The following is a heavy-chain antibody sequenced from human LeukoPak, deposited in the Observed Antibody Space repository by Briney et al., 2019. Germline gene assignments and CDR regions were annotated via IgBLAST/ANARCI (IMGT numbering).Heavy chain of an antibody. CDR2: IYYSGST. CDR1: GGSISSSSYY. J-gene: IGHJ2*01. Sequence: PSETLSLTCTVSGGSISSSSYYWGWIRQPPGKGLEWIGSIYYSGSTYYNPSLKSRVTISVDTSKNQFSLKLSSVTAADTAVYYCARVSGVGSSGYLESFLWTNRNWYFDLWGRGTLVTVSS. V-gene: IGHV4-39*07. CDR3: ARVSGVGSSGYLESFLWTNRNWYFDL. D-gene: IGHD3-22*01.